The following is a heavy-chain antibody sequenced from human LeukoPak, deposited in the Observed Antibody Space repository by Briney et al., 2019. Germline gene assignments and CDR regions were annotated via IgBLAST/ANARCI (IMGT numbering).Heavy chain of an antibody. D-gene: IGHD3-3*01. CDR3: AKALDFWSGYPGDY. CDR1: GFTFSSYA. Sequence: GGSLRLSCAASGFTFSSYAMSWVRQAPGKGLEWVSSISSSSSYIYYADSVKGRFTISRDNAKNSLYLQMNSLRAEDTAVYYCAKALDFWSGYPGDYWGQGTLVTVSS. CDR2: ISSSSSYI. J-gene: IGHJ4*02. V-gene: IGHV3-21*01.